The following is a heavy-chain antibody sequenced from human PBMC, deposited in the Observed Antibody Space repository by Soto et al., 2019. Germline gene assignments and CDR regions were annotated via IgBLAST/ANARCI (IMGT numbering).Heavy chain of an antibody. CDR1: GGTFSSYA. CDR2: IIPIYGTT. Sequence: SVKVSWKASGGTFSSYAISWVRQAPGQGLEWMGGIIPIYGTTNYAQKFQGRVTMTTDESTSTAYMELSSLRSDDTAVYYCARDRSSSSFKYDPSDYWGQGTLVTVS. V-gene: IGHV1-69*05. CDR3: ARDRSSSSFKYDPSDY. J-gene: IGHJ4*02. D-gene: IGHD6-6*01.